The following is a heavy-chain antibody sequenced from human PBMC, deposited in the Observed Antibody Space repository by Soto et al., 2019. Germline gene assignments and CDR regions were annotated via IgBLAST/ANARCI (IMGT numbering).Heavy chain of an antibody. CDR1: GFTFSSYW. D-gene: IGHD3-22*01. J-gene: IGHJ4*02. Sequence: EVQLVESGGGLVQPGGSLRLSCAASGFTFSSYWLHWVRQAPGKGLVWVSRISGDGSSTTYADSVKGRFIISRDNAQNMLYLQMNNLRADATAVYYCTRPRYDGSGTPFDYWGQGTLVTVSS. V-gene: IGHV3-74*01. CDR2: ISGDGSST. CDR3: TRPRYDGSGTPFDY.